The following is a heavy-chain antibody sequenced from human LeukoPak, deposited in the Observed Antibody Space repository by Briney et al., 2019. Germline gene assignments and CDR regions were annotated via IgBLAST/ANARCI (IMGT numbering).Heavy chain of an antibody. CDR2: ISWNSGSV. CDR1: GFTFDDYA. J-gene: IGHJ6*03. V-gene: IGHV3-9*01. D-gene: IGHD6-13*01. CDR3: AKDSSSWSGGDMDV. Sequence: GGSLRLSCAASGFTFDDYAMHWVRQAPGKGLEWVSGISWNSGSVGYADSVKGRFTISRDNAKNSLYLQMNSLRAEDPALYYCAKDSSSWSGGDMDVWGKGTTVTVSS.